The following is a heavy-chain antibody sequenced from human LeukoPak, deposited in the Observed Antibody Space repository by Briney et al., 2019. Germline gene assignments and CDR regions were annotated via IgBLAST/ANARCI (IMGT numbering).Heavy chain of an antibody. J-gene: IGHJ4*02. CDR1: GFTFSSYA. CDR2: ISYDGSNK. CDR3: AREGSSYYDFWSGYHPFDY. V-gene: IGHV3-30-3*01. Sequence: PGRSLRLSCAASGFTFSSYAMHWVRQAPGKGLEWVAVISYDGSNKYYADSVKGRFTISRDNSKNTLYLQMNSLRAEDTAVYYCAREGSSYYDFWSGYHPFDYWGQGTLVTVSS. D-gene: IGHD3-3*01.